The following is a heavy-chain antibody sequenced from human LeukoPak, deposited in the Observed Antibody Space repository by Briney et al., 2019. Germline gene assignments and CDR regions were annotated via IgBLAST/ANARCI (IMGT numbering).Heavy chain of an antibody. CDR3: AHRRGSALDY. CDR2: TYWDDDK. D-gene: IGHD1-26*01. V-gene: IGHV2-5*02. CDR1: WFSLSTSGVG. J-gene: IGHJ4*02. Sequence: KSAPTLLNPTPTLTLTCSFSWFSLSTSGVGVGWIRQPPGNALEWLALTYWDDDKRYSPSLKSRLTITKDASKNQVVLTMSNMDPVDTATYYCAHRRGSALDYWGLGTLVTVSS.